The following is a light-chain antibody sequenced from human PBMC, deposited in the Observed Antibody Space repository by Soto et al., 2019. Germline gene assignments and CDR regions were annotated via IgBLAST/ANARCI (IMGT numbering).Light chain of an antibody. CDR2: EVS. CDR3: TSFTSSSTWV. CDR1: SSDVGGYNY. V-gene: IGLV2-14*03. J-gene: IGLJ3*02. Sequence: TQPASVSGSPGQSITISCTGTSSDVGGYNYVSWFQQHPGKAPKLKIYEVSNRPSGVSNRFSGSKSGYTASLTISELQAEDEADYYCTSFTSSSTWVFGGGTKVTVL.